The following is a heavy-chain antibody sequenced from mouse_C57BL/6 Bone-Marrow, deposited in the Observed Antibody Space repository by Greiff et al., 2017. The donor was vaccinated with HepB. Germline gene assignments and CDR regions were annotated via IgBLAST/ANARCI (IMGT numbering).Heavy chain of an antibody. D-gene: IGHD1-1*01. CDR1: GFTFSDFY. CDR2: SRNKANDYTT. CDR3: ARDGYGSSYNAMDY. Sequence: EVKLMESGGGLVQSGRSLRLSCATSGFTFSDFYMEWVRQAPGKGLEWIAASRNKANDYTTEYSASVKGRFIVSRDTSQSILYLQMNALRAEDTAIYYCARDGYGSSYNAMDYWGQGTSVTVSS. V-gene: IGHV7-1*01. J-gene: IGHJ4*01.